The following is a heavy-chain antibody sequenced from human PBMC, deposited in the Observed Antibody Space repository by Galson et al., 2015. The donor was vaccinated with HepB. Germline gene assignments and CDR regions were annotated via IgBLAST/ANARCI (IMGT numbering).Heavy chain of an antibody. J-gene: IGHJ4*02. D-gene: IGHD2-15*01. CDR3: ARDPDSLFDY. Sequence: SCAASGFTFTSYGISWVRQAPGQGLEWMGWISAYNGNTNYAQKLQGRVTMTTDTSTSTAYMELRSLRSDDTAVYYCARDPDSLFDYWGQGTLVTVSS. V-gene: IGHV1-18*01. CDR2: ISAYNGNT. CDR1: GFTFTSYG.